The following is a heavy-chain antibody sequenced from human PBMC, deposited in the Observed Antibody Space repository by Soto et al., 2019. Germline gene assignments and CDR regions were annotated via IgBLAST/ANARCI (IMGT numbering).Heavy chain of an antibody. CDR3: SRGSSGWSGIDY. CDR2: MNEDGSHI. Sequence: EVQLVESGGGVVQPGGSLRVSCTASEFTFSSYWMHWVRQVPGKGLEWVSRMNEDGSHILYADSVKGRFTISRDNAKNTLFLQMSSLRAEDTAIYYCSRGSSGWSGIDYWGPGTLVTVSS. CDR1: EFTFSSYW. D-gene: IGHD6-19*01. V-gene: IGHV3-74*01. J-gene: IGHJ4*02.